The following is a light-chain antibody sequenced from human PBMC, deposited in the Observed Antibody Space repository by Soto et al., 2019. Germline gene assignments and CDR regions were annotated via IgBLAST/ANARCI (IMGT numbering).Light chain of an antibody. CDR1: QLISSW. J-gene: IGKJ4*01. CDR3: QQASSFHLT. Sequence: IQMTQSPSSVSASVGDSVTITCRASQLISSWLAWYQVKPGKAPKLLIYGASNRESGDPSKFSDRESGTLFTLTITSQQPEDFATYYCQQASSFHLTVGGGTTVEI. V-gene: IGKV1-12*01. CDR2: GAS.